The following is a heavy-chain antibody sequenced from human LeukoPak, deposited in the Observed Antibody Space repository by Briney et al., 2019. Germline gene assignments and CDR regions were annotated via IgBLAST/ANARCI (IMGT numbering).Heavy chain of an antibody. CDR1: GGTFISYA. V-gene: IGHV1-69*13. CDR2: IIPIFGTA. CDR3: ARVGPSDYAFYYYYGMDV. D-gene: IGHD4-17*01. J-gene: IGHJ6*02. Sequence: SVTVSCKASGGTFISYAISWVRQAPGQGLEWMGGIIPIFGTANYAQKFQGRVTITADESTSTAYMELSSLRSEDTAVYYCARVGPSDYAFYYYYGMDVWGQGTTVTVSS.